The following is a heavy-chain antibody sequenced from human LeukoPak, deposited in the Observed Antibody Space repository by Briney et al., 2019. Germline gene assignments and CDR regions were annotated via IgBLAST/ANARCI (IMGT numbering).Heavy chain of an antibody. J-gene: IGHJ4*02. Sequence: SETLSLTCTVSGGSISSYYWSWIRQPPGKGLEWIGYIYYSGSTNYNPSLKSRVTISVDTSKNQFSLKLSSVTAADTAMYYCARHAYDSSGYYSFRPFDYWGQGTLVTVSS. V-gene: IGHV4-59*01. CDR2: IYYSGST. D-gene: IGHD3-22*01. CDR1: GGSISSYY. CDR3: ARHAYDSSGYYSFRPFDY.